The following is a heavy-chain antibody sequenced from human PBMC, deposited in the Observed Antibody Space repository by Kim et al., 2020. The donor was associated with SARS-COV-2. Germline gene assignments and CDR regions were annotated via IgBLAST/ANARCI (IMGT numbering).Heavy chain of an antibody. J-gene: IGHJ4*02. V-gene: IGHV4-61*07. CDR3: VRHGSSYESFFDY. Sequence: NPSLQSRVTISGDTSKNQFSLKLSSVTAADTALYYCVRHGSSYESFFDYWGQGSLVTVSS. D-gene: IGHD6-13*01.